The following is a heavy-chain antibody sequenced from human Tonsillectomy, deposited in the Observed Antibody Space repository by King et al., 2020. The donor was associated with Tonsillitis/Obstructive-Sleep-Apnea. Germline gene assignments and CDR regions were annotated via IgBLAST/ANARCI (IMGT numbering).Heavy chain of an antibody. J-gene: IGHJ3*02. CDR2: INHRGGT. V-gene: IGHV4-34*01. CDR3: ARGRGYCRSTNCGDAFDI. D-gene: IGHD2-2*01. Sequence: VQLQQWGAGLLKPSETLSLICAVYGGSFSGDSWSWIRQPPGKGLQWIGDINHRGGTNYNPSLKSRVTISVDTSKNQFSLKLSSVTAADTAVYYCARGRGYCRSTNCGDAFDIWGQGTLVTVSS. CDR1: GGSFSGDS.